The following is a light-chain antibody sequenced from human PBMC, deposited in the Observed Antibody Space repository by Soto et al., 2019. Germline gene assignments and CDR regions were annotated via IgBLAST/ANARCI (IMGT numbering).Light chain of an antibody. J-gene: IGLJ2*01. CDR3: QTWDTGIRV. Sequence: QLVLTQSPSASASLGASVKLTCTLSSGHSSYAIAWHQQQPEKGPRYLMKLNSDGSHSKGDGIPDRFSGSSSGAERYLPISSLQSEDEADYYWQTWDTGIRVFGGGTKLTVL. CDR2: LNSDGSH. CDR1: SGHSSYA. V-gene: IGLV4-69*01.